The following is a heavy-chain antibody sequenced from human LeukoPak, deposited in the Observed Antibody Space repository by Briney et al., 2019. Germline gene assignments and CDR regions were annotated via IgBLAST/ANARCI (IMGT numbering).Heavy chain of an antibody. CDR3: ARAGCSSTSCYEAPYNWFDP. V-gene: IGHV7-4-1*02. CDR1: GYTFTSYA. D-gene: IGHD2-2*01. Sequence: EASVKVSCKASGYTFTSYAMNWVRQAPGQGLEWMGWISTNTGNPTYAQGFTGRFVFSLDTSVSTAYLQISNLKAEDTAVYYCARAGCSSTSCYEAPYNWFDPWGQGTLVTVSS. J-gene: IGHJ5*02. CDR2: ISTNTGNP.